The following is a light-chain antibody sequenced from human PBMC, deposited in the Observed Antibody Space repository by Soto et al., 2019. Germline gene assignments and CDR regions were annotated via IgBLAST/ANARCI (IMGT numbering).Light chain of an antibody. J-gene: IGLJ1*01. CDR1: SSDIGAYKY. V-gene: IGLV2-8*01. CDR3: SSYTGGNPSYV. CDR2: EVT. Sequence: QPVLTQPASVSGSPGQSVTISCTGTSSDIGAYKYVSWYQHHPGKSPRLMIYEVTIRPSGVSDRFSGSKSGNTASLTVSGLQAEDEADYYCSSYTGGNPSYVFGTGTKLTVL.